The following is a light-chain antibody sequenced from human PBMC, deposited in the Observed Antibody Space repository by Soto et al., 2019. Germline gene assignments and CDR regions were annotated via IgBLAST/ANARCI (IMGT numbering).Light chain of an antibody. CDR1: QSITIY. Sequence: DIQMTQSPSSLSASVGDRVTITCRASQSITIYLNWYQQQPGKAPRLLIYGASTLQTGVPSRFSGSGSMTDLTLTISDLQPEDFATYYCQQTYTAPRTFGQGTKVDI. V-gene: IGKV1-39*01. CDR2: GAS. J-gene: IGKJ1*01. CDR3: QQTYTAPRT.